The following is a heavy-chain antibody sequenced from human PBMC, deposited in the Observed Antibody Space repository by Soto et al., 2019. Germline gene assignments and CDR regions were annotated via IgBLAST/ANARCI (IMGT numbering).Heavy chain of an antibody. D-gene: IGHD3-10*01. Sequence: QVQLQESGPGLVKPSQTLSLTCAVSGGSISSGGYYWSWIRQHPGKGLEWIGYIYYSGSTYYNPSLKSRVTISVDTSKNQFSLKLSSVTAADTAVYYCARERTTLVRGGLYYFDYWGQGTLVTVSS. CDR3: ARERTTLVRGGLYYFDY. CDR2: IYYSGST. J-gene: IGHJ4*02. V-gene: IGHV4-31*11. CDR1: GGSISSGGYY.